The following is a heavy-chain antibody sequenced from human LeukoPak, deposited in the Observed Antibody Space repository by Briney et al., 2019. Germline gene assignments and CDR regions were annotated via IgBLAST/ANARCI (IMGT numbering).Heavy chain of an antibody. CDR3: ARRSHCTGDSCYPV. V-gene: IGHV4-39*01. CDR2: IYYGGST. CDR1: GDSMTSSNHY. D-gene: IGHD2-15*01. J-gene: IGHJ6*02. Sequence: KPSETLSLTCTVSGDSMTSSNHYWVCIRQPPGKGLEWIGSIYYGGSTYYNPSLKSRVTISQDTSKNQFSLKVNTVTAADTAVYHCARRSHCTGDSCYPVWGQGTTVTVSS.